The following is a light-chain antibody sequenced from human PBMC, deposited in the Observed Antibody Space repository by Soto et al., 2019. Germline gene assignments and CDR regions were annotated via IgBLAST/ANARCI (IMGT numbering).Light chain of an antibody. Sequence: IVVTQSPGTLSLSPGDSAALSCRAGETVSSDSLAWYHQQPGQARRLLIYAASSRATGIPDRFSGTGSERDFTLTISGLETEDFAVYYCLKYGSSPGWTFGQGTKVDIK. CDR3: LKYGSSPGWT. J-gene: IGKJ1*01. CDR2: AAS. CDR1: ETVSSDS. V-gene: IGKV3-20*01.